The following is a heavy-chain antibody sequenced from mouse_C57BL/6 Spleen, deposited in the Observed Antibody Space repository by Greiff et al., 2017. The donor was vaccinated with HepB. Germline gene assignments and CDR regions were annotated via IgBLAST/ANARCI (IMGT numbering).Heavy chain of an antibody. Sequence: VQLQQPGAELVKPGASVKMSCKASGYTFTSYWITWVKQRPGQGLEWIGDISPGSGSTNYNEKFKSKATLTVDTSSSTAYMQLSSLTSEDSAVYYCARGDDSTPYYCDYWGQGTTLTVAA. V-gene: IGHV1-55*01. J-gene: IGHJ2*01. CDR3: ARGDDSTPYYCDY. CDR2: ISPGSGST. CDR1: GYTFTSYW. D-gene: IGHD1-1*01.